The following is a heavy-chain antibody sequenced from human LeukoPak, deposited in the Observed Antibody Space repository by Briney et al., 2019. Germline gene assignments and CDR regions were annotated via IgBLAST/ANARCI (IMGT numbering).Heavy chain of an antibody. CDR1: GLPFSSYA. J-gene: IGHJ1*01. CDR3: AKYFASGSYYKLPH. V-gene: IGHV3-23*01. CDR2: ISGSGAYT. Sequence: GGSLKLSCEASGLPFSSYAMSWVRQAPGKGLEWVSTISGSGAYTYYADSVKGRFTISRDNSKNTLYLQVNSLRAEDTAVYYCAKYFASGSYYKLPHWGQGTLVTVSS. D-gene: IGHD3-10*01.